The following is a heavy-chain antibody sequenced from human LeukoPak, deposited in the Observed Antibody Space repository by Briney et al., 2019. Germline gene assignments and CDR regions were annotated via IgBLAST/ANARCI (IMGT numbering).Heavy chain of an antibody. CDR1: GGSISSYY. V-gene: IGHV4-59*01. J-gene: IGHJ4*02. CDR2: IYYSGST. Sequence: SETLSLTCTVSGGSISSYYWSWIRQPPGKGREWIGYIYYSGSTNYNPSLKSRVTISVDTSKNQFSLKLSSVTAADTAVYYCARGKTYYDILTGWDYWGQGTLVTVSS. CDR3: ARGKTYYDILTGWDY. D-gene: IGHD3-9*01.